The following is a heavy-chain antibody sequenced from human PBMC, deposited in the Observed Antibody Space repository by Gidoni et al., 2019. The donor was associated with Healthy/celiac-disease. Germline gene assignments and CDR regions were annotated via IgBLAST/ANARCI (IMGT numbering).Heavy chain of an antibody. CDR3: AREVGATTKAWFDP. CDR2: IYYSGST. Sequence: QVQLLESGPGLVKPSETLSLTCTVSGGSTSSYNWSWSRQPPGKGLEWIGYIYYSGSTNYNPSLKRRVTISVDTSKNQFSLKLSSVTAADTAVYYCAREVGATTKAWFDPWGQGTLVTVSS. CDR1: GGSTSSYN. J-gene: IGHJ5*02. D-gene: IGHD1-26*01. V-gene: IGHV4-59*01.